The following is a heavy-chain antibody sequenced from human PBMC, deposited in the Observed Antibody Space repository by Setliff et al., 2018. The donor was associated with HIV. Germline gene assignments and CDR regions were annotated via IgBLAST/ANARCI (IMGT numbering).Heavy chain of an antibody. CDR2: IHPGDFVT. Sequence: GESLKISCKGSGYTFTNYWIGWVRQMPGKGLEWIGVIHPGDFVTRYGPSFQGQVSISVDTSITTAYLYWSSLKASDTAIYYCTRRRRAPGTEDLEAYWGQGTLVTVSS. V-gene: IGHV5-51*01. D-gene: IGHD1-26*01. CDR3: TRRRRAPGTEDLEAY. J-gene: IGHJ4*02. CDR1: GYTFTNYW.